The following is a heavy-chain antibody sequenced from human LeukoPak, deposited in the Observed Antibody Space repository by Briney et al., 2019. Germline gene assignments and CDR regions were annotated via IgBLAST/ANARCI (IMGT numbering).Heavy chain of an antibody. Sequence: GGSQRLSCAASGFTFSGFYMTWIRQAPGKGLEWVSYISSSGSIIYYTDSVKGRFTISRDNAKNSLSLQMNSLRAEDTAVYYCARFMIREVTADNWFDPWGQGTLVTVSS. CDR1: GFTFSGFY. V-gene: IGHV3-11*01. CDR3: ARFMIREVTADNWFDP. J-gene: IGHJ5*02. D-gene: IGHD3-10*01. CDR2: ISSSGSII.